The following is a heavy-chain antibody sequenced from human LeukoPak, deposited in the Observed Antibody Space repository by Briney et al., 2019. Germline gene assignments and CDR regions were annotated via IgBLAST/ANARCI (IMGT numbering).Heavy chain of an antibody. J-gene: IGHJ6*02. CDR3: TRGGYNNYYYGMDV. CDR2: IRSKANTYAT. Sequence: GGSLRLSSAASGFSFSGSAMHWVRQASGKGLEWVGRIRSKANTYATAYAASVKGRFTISRDDSKNTAYLQMNSLKTEDTAVYYCTRGGYNNYYYGMDVWGQGTTVTVSS. D-gene: IGHD5-24*01. CDR1: GFSFSGSA. V-gene: IGHV3-73*01.